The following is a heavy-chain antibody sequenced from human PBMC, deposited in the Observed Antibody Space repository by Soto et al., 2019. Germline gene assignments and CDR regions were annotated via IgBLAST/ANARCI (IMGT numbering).Heavy chain of an antibody. V-gene: IGHV3-30*03. J-gene: IGHJ6*02. CDR3: ASDLVPWGYDILTGYSYYGMDV. CDR1: GFTFSSYG. Sequence: GGSLRLSCAASGFTFSSYGMHWVRQAPGKGLEWVAVISYDGSNKYYADSVKGRFTISRDNSKNTLYLQMNSLRAEDTAVYYCASDLVPWGYDILTGYSYYGMDVWGQGTTVTVSS. D-gene: IGHD3-9*01. CDR2: ISYDGSNK.